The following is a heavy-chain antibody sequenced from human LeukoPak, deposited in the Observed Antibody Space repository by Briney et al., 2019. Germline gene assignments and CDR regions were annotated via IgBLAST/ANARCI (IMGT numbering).Heavy chain of an antibody. J-gene: IGHJ4*02. Sequence: GGSLRLACAASGFTFSSYWMSWVRQAAGKGLEWVSNQKQHGSEKYSVHSLQGQFTISRDNAKNSLYLQVNSLRAEGTAVYFCARWTTLIYWGQGTLVTVSS. CDR2: QKQHGSEK. CDR1: GFTFSSYW. CDR3: ARWTTLIY. V-gene: IGHV3-7*01. D-gene: IGHD1-14*01.